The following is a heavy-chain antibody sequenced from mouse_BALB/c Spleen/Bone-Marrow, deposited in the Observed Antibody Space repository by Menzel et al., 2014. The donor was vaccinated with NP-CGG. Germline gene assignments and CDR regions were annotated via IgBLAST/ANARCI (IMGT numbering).Heavy chain of an antibody. J-gene: IGHJ3*01. V-gene: IGHV1S81*02. CDR3: TREGDSPFAY. Sequence: AQLQQSGAELVKPGASVKLSCKASGYTFTSYYMYWVKQRPGQGLEWIGEINPSNGGTNFNEKFKSKATLTVDKSSSTAYMQLSSLTSEDSVVYYCTREGDSPFAYWGQGTLVTVSA. CDR1: GYTFTSYY. D-gene: IGHD2-13*01. CDR2: INPSNGGT.